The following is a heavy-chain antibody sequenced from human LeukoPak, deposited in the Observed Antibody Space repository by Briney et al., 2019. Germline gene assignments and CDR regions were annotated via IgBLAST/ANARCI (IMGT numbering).Heavy chain of an antibody. CDR1: GFILSTSE. CDR2: IASDSTI. J-gene: IGHJ4*02. V-gene: IGHV3-48*03. CDR3: ALSGVVPAAILGY. Sequence: GGSLRLSCVASGFILSTSEMNWVRQAPGKGLEWVSFIASDSTIYYADSVKGRFTLSRDNAKNSLYLQMNSLRAEDTAVYYCALSGVVPAAILGYWGQGTLVTVSS. D-gene: IGHD2-2*01.